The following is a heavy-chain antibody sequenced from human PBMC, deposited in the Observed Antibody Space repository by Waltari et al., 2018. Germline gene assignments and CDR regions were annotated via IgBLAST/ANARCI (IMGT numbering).Heavy chain of an antibody. V-gene: IGHV4-34*01. CDR1: GGSFSGYY. CDR2: INHSGST. J-gene: IGHJ6*03. Sequence: QVQLQQWGAGLLKPSETLSLTCAVYGGSFSGYYWSWIRQPPGKGLEWIGEINHSGSTNYNPSLKSRVTISVDTSKNQFSLKLSSVTAADTAVYYCARGRYCSGGSCYFFHYYMDVWGKGTTVTVSS. D-gene: IGHD2-15*01. CDR3: ARGRYCSGGSCYFFHYYMDV.